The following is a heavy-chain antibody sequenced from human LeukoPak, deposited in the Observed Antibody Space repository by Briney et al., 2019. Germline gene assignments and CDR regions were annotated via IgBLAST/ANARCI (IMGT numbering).Heavy chain of an antibody. Sequence: GGSLRLSCAASGFTFSSYSMNWVRQAPGEGLEWLAFIRYDGSNKYYADSVKGRFTISRDNSKNTLYLQMNSLRAEDTAVYYCAKDGVLLWFGEPRGWFDPWGQGTLVTVSS. CDR1: GFTFSSYS. CDR2: IRYDGSNK. V-gene: IGHV3-30*02. D-gene: IGHD3-10*01. CDR3: AKDGVLLWFGEPRGWFDP. J-gene: IGHJ5*02.